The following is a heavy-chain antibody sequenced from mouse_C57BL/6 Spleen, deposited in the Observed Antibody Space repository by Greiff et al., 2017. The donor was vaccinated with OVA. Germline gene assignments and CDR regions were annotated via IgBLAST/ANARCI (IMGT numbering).Heavy chain of an antibody. Sequence: EVQLQQSGPELVKPGASVKISCKASGYTFTDYYMNWVKQSHGKSLEWIGDINPNNGGTSYNQKFKGKATLTVDKSSSTAYMELRSLTSEDSAVYYGARWGITTVVAPSYYAMDYWGQGTSVTVSS. V-gene: IGHV1-26*01. J-gene: IGHJ4*01. D-gene: IGHD1-1*01. CDR1: GYTFTDYY. CDR3: ARWGITTVVAPSYYAMDY. CDR2: INPNNGGT.